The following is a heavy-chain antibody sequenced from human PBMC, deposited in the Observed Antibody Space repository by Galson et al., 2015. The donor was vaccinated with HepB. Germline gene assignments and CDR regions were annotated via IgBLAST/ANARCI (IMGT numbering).Heavy chain of an antibody. Sequence: TLSLTCPVSGGSISSGDYYWSWIRQPPGRGLEWIGYIYYSGRTYYNPSLKSRLSISVDTSKNQFSLKLTSVTAADTAVYYCARVALSSYSSGWYYFDYWGQGTLVTVSS. CDR2: IYYSGRT. CDR1: GGSISSGDYY. D-gene: IGHD6-13*01. CDR3: ARVALSSYSSGWYYFDY. J-gene: IGHJ4*02. V-gene: IGHV4-30-4*01.